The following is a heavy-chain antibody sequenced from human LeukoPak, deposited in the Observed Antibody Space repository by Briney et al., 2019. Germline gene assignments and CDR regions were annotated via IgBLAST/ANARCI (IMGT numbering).Heavy chain of an antibody. J-gene: IGHJ4*02. CDR3: AKATEEMATTYYFDY. Sequence: GGSLRLSCAASGFTFDDYAMHWVRQAPRKGLEWVSGISWNSGSIGYADSVKGRFTISRDNAKNSLYLQMNSLRAEDTALYYCAKATEEMATTYYFDYWGQGTLVTVSS. CDR1: GFTFDDYA. CDR2: ISWNSGSI. V-gene: IGHV3-9*01. D-gene: IGHD5-24*01.